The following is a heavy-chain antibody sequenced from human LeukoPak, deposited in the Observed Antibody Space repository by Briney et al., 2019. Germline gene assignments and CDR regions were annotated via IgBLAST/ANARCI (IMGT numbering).Heavy chain of an antibody. J-gene: IGHJ4*02. Sequence: AGGSLRLSCTASGFIFSSYGIHWVRQAPGKGLEWVAFIRYDGINKDYTDSVKGRFTISRDISKNAVYLQMNSLRAEDTAVYYCARDSCGDANFDSWGQGTLVTVSS. D-gene: IGHD4-17*01. V-gene: IGHV3-30*02. CDR3: ARDSCGDANFDS. CDR2: IRYDGINK. CDR1: GFIFSSYG.